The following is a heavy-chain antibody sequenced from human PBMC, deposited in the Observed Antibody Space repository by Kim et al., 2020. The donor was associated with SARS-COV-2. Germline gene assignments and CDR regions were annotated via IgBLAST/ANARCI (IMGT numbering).Heavy chain of an antibody. CDR3: ASGGRYSSSWYVTPRYFDL. Sequence: SETLSLTCTVSGGSISSYYWSWIRQPPGKGLEWIGYIYYSGSTNYNPSLKSRVTISVDTSKNQFSLKLSSVTAADTAVYYCASGGRYSSSWYVTPRYFDLWGRGTLVTVP. D-gene: IGHD6-13*01. V-gene: IGHV4-59*13. CDR1: GGSISSYY. CDR2: IYYSGST. J-gene: IGHJ2*01.